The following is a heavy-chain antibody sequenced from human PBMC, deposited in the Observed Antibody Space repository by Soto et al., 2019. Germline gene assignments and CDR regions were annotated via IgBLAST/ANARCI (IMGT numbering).Heavy chain of an antibody. CDR2: IIPIFGTA. J-gene: IGHJ4*02. V-gene: IGHV1-69*06. CDR3: ARENVDSSGYYFDY. CDR1: GGTFSSYA. Sequence: SVKVSCKASGGTFSSYAISWVRQAHGQGLEWMGGIIPIFGTANYAQKFQGRVTITADKSTNTAYMELSSLRSEDTAVYYCARENVDSSGYYFDYWGQVTLVTVSS. D-gene: IGHD3-22*01.